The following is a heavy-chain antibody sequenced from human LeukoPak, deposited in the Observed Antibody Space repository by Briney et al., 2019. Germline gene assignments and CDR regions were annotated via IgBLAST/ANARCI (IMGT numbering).Heavy chain of an antibody. D-gene: IGHD3-22*01. V-gene: IGHV3-20*01. CDR3: ARALSSGYYLSDAFDI. CDR2: INWNGGST. J-gene: IGHJ3*02. Sequence: PGGSLRLSCAASGFTFDDYGMSWVRQAPGKWLEWVSGINWNGGSTGYADSVKGRFTISRDNAKNSLYLQMNSLRAEDTALYHCARALSSGYYLSDAFDIWGQGTMVTVSS. CDR1: GFTFDDYG.